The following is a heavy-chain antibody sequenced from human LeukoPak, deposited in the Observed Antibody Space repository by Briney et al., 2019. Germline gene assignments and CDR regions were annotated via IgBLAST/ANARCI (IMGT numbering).Heavy chain of an antibody. D-gene: IGHD6-19*01. CDR1: GFTFSSYW. CDR3: AKGEGGDSGWYGDY. Sequence: GGSLRLSCAASGFTFSSYWMSWVRQAPGKGLEWVANIKQDGSEKYYVDSVKGRFTISRDNAKNSLYLQMNSLRAEDTAVYYCAKGEGGDSGWYGDYWGQGTLVTVSS. CDR2: IKQDGSEK. V-gene: IGHV3-7*05. J-gene: IGHJ4*02.